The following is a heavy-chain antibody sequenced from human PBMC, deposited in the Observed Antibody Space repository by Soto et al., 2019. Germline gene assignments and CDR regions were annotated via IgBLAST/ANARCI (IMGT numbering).Heavy chain of an antibody. D-gene: IGHD6-19*01. J-gene: IGHJ6*02. V-gene: IGHV4-38-2*02. Sequence: NPSETLSLTCAVSGYSISSGHYWGWIRQPPGKGLEWIGSIYHSGSTYYNPSLKSRVTISVDTSRDQFSLKLSSVTAADTAVYYCARESYSSGPLGYYHYGMDVWGQGTTVTVSS. CDR2: IYHSGST. CDR3: ARESYSSGPLGYYHYGMDV. CDR1: GYSISSGHY.